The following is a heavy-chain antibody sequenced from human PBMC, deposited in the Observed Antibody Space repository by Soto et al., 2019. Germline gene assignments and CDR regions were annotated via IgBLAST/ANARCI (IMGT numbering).Heavy chain of an antibody. J-gene: IGHJ1*01. CDR3: AREGAFPS. V-gene: IGHV3-7*05. CDR2: IKHDGSEK. D-gene: IGHD1-26*01. CDR1: GFTFSTYW. Sequence: EVHLVESGGGLVQPGGSLRLSCAASGFTFSTYWMSWVRQAPGKGLEWVANIKHDGSEKYYVDSVKGRFTISRDNAKNSLFRKMSARRPGDTAVYYCAREGAFPSGAQGALVPVSS.